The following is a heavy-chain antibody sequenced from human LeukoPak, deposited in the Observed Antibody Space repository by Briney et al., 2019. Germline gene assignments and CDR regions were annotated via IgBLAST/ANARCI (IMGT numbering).Heavy chain of an antibody. CDR2: IYSGGST. V-gene: IGHV3-66*01. CDR1: TVSXNX. Sequence: TVSXNXXXWVRQAPGKGLEWVSVIYSGGSTYYADSVKGRFTISRDNSKNTLYLQMNSLRAEDTAVYYCARGVDYYDSSGYYYWGQGTLVTVSS. J-gene: IGHJ4*02. CDR3: ARGVDYYDSSGYYY. D-gene: IGHD3-22*01.